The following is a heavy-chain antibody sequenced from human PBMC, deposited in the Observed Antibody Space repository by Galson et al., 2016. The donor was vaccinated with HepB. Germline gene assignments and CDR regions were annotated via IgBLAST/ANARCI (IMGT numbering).Heavy chain of an antibody. J-gene: IGHJ6*02. D-gene: IGHD3-10*02. Sequence: SLRLSCAAPGFTVNTDYISIVRQAPGKGLEWLSVIYPGGDTYYTDSVRGRFIVSTDAAKKTLFFQMNSLRAEDTAVYYCTRGNVPPPGMDVWGQGTTVTVSS. CDR1: GFTVNTDY. CDR2: IYPGGDT. CDR3: TRGNVPPPGMDV. V-gene: IGHV3-53*01.